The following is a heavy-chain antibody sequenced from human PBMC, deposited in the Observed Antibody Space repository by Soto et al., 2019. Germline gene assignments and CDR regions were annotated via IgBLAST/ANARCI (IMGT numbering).Heavy chain of an antibody. Sequence: ASVKVSCKASGYTFTSYDINWVRQATGQGLEWMGWMNPNSGNTGYAQKFQGRVTMTRNTSISTAYMELSSLRSEDTAVYYCARGIKGTHYDILTDLQSHYYYYYGMDVWGQGTTVTVSS. CDR1: GYTFTSYD. J-gene: IGHJ6*02. V-gene: IGHV1-8*01. CDR2: MNPNSGNT. D-gene: IGHD3-9*01. CDR3: ARGIKGTHYDILTDLQSHYYYYYGMDV.